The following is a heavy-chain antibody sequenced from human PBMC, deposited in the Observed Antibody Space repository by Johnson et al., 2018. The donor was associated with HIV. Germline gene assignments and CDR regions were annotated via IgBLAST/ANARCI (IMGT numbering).Heavy chain of an antibody. D-gene: IGHD5-24*01. CDR3: ARISDSYNYDAFDI. J-gene: IGHJ3*02. V-gene: IGHV3-7*03. CDR1: GFTFSSYW. CDR2: IKQDGSEK. Sequence: VQLVESGGGFVQPGGSLRLSCAASGFTFSSYWMSWVRQAPGKGLEWVANIKQDGSEKYYVDSVKGRFTISRDNAKNSLYLQMNSLRAEDTAVYYCARISDSYNYDAFDIWGQGTMVTVSS.